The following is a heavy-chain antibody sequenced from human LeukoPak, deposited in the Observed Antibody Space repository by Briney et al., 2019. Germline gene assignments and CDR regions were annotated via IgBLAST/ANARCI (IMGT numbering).Heavy chain of an antibody. CDR3: ARVLGGTTSWFDP. V-gene: IGHV4-38-2*01. Sequence: PSETLSLTCVVSSYSISSGYSWGWIRQPPGKGLEWIGNIHYTGSAYYNPSLKSRVTISLDTSKNHFSLELTSVTATDTAVYYCARVLGGTTSWFDPWGQGTLVTVSS. J-gene: IGHJ5*02. CDR2: IHYTGSA. CDR1: SYSISSGYS. D-gene: IGHD1-1*01.